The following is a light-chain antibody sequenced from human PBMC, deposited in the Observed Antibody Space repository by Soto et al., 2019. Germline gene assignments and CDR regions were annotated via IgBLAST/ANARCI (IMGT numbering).Light chain of an antibody. J-gene: IGKJ1*01. Sequence: EIVMTQSPATLSVSPGERATLSCRASQSVSSNLAWYQQKPGQAPRLLIYGASTSATGIPARFSGSGSGTEFTLTISSLQSEDFAVYYCRQYYNWPRTFGQGTKVEIK. CDR1: QSVSSN. CDR3: RQYYNWPRT. V-gene: IGKV3-15*01. CDR2: GAS.